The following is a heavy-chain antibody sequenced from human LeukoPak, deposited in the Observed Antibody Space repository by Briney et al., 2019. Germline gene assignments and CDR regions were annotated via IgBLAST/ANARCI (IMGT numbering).Heavy chain of an antibody. Sequence: SETLSLTCTVSGGSISSYYWSWIRQPPGKGLEWIGYIYDSGSTNYNPSLKSRVTISVDTSKNQFSLKLSSVTAADTAVYYCARTGGLLWFGELGEEVFWFDPWGQGTLVTVSS. J-gene: IGHJ5*02. CDR2: IYDSGST. V-gene: IGHV4-59*08. CDR1: GGSISSYY. D-gene: IGHD3-10*01. CDR3: ARTGGLLWFGELGEEVFWFDP.